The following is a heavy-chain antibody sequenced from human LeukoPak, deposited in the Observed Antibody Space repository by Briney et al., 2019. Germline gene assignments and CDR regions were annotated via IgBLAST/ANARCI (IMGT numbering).Heavy chain of an antibody. V-gene: IGHV1-2*02. CDR2: INPNSGGT. D-gene: IGHD1-1*01. J-gene: IGHJ3*02. Sequence: ASVKVSCKASGYTFTGYYMHWVRQASGQGLEWMGWINPNSGGTNYAQKFQGRVTMTRDTSISTAYMELSRLRSDDTAVYYCARPTGTRGRSAFDIWGQGTMVTVSS. CDR3: ARPTGTRGRSAFDI. CDR1: GYTFTGYY.